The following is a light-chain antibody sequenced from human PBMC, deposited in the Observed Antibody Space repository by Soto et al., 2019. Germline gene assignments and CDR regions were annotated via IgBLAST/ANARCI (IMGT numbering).Light chain of an antibody. J-gene: IGLJ3*02. CDR3: AAWDDSLNGWV. Sequence: QLVLTQPPSASGTPGQRVTISCSGSSSNIGSNTVNWYQQLPGTAPKLLIYSNNQRPSGVPDRFSGSKSGTSASLAISGLQSEDEADYYCAAWDDSLNGWVFGGWTKLTVL. CDR2: SNN. CDR1: SSNIGSNT. V-gene: IGLV1-44*01.